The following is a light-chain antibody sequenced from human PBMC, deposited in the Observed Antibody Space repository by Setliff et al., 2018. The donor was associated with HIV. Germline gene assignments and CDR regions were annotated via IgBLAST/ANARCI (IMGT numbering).Light chain of an antibody. CDR1: SSNIGAGYD. CDR2: DNS. Sequence: QSVLTQPPSVSGAPGQRVTISCTGSSSNIGAGYDVHWYQQLPGTVPKLLIYDNSNRPSGVPDQFSGSKSGTSASLAITGLQAEDEADYYCQSYDSSLSGYVFGTGTKGTVL. J-gene: IGLJ1*01. CDR3: QSYDSSLSGYV. V-gene: IGLV1-40*01.